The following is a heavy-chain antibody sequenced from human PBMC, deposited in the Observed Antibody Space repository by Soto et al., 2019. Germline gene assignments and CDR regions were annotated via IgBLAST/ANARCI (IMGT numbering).Heavy chain of an antibody. CDR3: ARCEVAAEDWFDP. V-gene: IGHV1-8*01. Sequence: ASVKVSCKASGYTFTSYDINWVRQATGQGLEWMGWMNPNSGNTGYAQKFQGRVTMTRNTSISTAYMELSSLRSEDTAVYYCARCEVAAEDWFDPWGQGTLVTVSS. CDR2: MNPNSGNT. D-gene: IGHD6-13*01. CDR1: GYTFTSYD. J-gene: IGHJ5*02.